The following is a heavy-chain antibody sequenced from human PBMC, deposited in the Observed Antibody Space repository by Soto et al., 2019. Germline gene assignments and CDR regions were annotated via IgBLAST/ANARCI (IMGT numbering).Heavy chain of an antibody. Sequence: ASVKVSCQASGGTFSSYAISWVRQAPGQGLEWMGGIIPIVGTANYAQKFQGRVTITAXXXTSXAXMELXSLRSEDTAVNYCATRSSSWYKNWFDRWG. J-gene: IGHJ5*02. CDR3: ATRSSSWYKNWFDR. CDR1: GGTFSSYA. V-gene: IGHV1-69*13. D-gene: IGHD6-13*01. CDR2: IIPIVGTA.